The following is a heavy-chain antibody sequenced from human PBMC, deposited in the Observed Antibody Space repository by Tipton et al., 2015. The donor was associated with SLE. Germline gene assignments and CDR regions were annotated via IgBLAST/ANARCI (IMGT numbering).Heavy chain of an antibody. CDR3: VPRQVDLDH. V-gene: IGHV3-23*01. Sequence: SLRLSCAASGFTFSSYAMHWVRQAPGKGLEWVAVISGGGDSTSYADSVKGRFTISRDNSKNTLYLQMDSLRGDDSALYYCVPRQVDLDHWGQGTLVSVSS. CDR1: GFTFSSYA. CDR2: ISGGGDST. D-gene: IGHD2-15*01. J-gene: IGHJ4*02.